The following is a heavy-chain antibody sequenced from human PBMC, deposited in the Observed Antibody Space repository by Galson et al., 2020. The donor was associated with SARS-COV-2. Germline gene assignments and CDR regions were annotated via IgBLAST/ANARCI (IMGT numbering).Heavy chain of an antibody. CDR2: VYPSGTT. V-gene: IGHV4-38-2*02. CDR3: SSQGVNMLVIVTVPGWDFDL. J-gene: IGHJ2*01. D-gene: IGHD3-22*01. Sequence: SETLSLTCTVSGYSVSTTNYWGWVRQPPGRGLEWIGSVYPSGTTYYNPSLKSLVTISVDTSKNQFSLRLDSVTAADTALYYCSSQGVNMLVIVTVPGWDFDLWGRGTLVTVSS. CDR1: GYSVSTTNY.